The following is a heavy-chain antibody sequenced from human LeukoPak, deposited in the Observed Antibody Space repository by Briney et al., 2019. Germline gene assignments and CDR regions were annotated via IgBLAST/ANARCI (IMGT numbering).Heavy chain of an antibody. CDR2: ISSSSSTM. J-gene: IGHJ4*02. CDR1: GFTFSSYS. CDR3: ARVGGYSSSWDFDY. D-gene: IGHD6-13*01. V-gene: IGHV3-48*01. Sequence: GSLRLSCAASGFTFSSYSMNWVRQAPGKGLEWVSCISSSSSTMYYADSVKGRFTISRDNAKNSLYLQMNSLRAEDTAVYYCARVGGYSSSWDFDYWGQGTLVTVSS.